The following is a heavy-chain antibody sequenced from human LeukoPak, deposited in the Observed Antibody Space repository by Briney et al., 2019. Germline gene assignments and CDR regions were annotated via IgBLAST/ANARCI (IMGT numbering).Heavy chain of an antibody. V-gene: IGHV3-23*01. CDR1: GFAFSSYA. Sequence: PGGSLRLSCAASGFAFSSYAMSWVRQAPGKGLEWVSGISGSGGSTYYADSVKGRFTISRDNSKNTLFLQMNSLRAEDTAVYYCAGATAPSSYYYYMDVWGKGTTVTVSS. J-gene: IGHJ6*03. CDR3: AGATAPSSYYYYMDV. CDR2: ISGSGGST. D-gene: IGHD1-26*01.